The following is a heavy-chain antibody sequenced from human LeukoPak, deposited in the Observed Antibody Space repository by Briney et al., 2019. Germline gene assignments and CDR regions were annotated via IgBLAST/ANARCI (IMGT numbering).Heavy chain of an antibody. Sequence: PGGSLRLSCAVSGFTFSHYAMSWVRQAPGTDLEWVGSLTDSGDATYYADSVKGRLTISRDNSNSTLYLHISGLRDEDTAVYYCARGYSHSSGGWLDPWGQGTLVTVSS. D-gene: IGHD5-12*01. J-gene: IGHJ5*02. CDR3: ARGYSHSSGGWLDP. V-gene: IGHV3-23*01. CDR2: LTDSGDAT. CDR1: GFTFSHYA.